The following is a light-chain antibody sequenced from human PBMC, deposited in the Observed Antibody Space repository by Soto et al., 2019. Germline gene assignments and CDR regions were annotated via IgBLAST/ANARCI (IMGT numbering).Light chain of an antibody. Sequence: EILITPSPATLSISPCEKVTLYWRAIQSVSSKLAWYQQKPGQFPRLFIYGASRRATGIPDRFSGSGSGTDFTLTSSRLEPEDFAVYYCQQYGSSLWTFGQGTKVDIK. V-gene: IGKV3-20*01. CDR3: QQYGSSLWT. CDR1: QSVSSK. J-gene: IGKJ1*01. CDR2: GAS.